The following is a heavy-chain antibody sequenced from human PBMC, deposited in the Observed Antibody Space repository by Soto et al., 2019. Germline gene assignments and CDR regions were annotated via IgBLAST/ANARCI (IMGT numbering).Heavy chain of an antibody. D-gene: IGHD2-15*01. CDR3: ARNFVDIVVANYYMDV. Sequence: SETLSLTCTVSGGSISSYYWSWIRQPPGKGLEWIGYIYYSGSTNYNPSLKSRVTISVDTSKNQFSLKLSSVTAADTAVYYCARNFVDIVVANYYMDVWGKGPRSPSP. V-gene: IGHV4-59*01. CDR1: GGSISSYY. J-gene: IGHJ6*03. CDR2: IYYSGST.